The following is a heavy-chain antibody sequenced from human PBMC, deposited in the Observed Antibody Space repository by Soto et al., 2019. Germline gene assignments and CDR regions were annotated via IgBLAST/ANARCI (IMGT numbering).Heavy chain of an antibody. D-gene: IGHD6-6*01. CDR1: GGSFSGYY. V-gene: IGHV4-34*01. Sequence: SETLSLTCAVYGGSFSGYYWSWIRQPPGKGLEWIGEINHSGSTNYNPSLKSRVTISVDTSKNQFSLKLSSVTAADTAVYYCAGGGLAARPRSYYYGMDVWGQGTTVTVSS. CDR3: AGGGLAARPRSYYYGMDV. J-gene: IGHJ6*02. CDR2: INHSGST.